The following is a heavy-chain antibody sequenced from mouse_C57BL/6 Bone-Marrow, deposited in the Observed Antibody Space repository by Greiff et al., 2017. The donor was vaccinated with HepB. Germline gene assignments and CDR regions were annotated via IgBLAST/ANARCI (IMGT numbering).Heavy chain of an antibody. CDR3: ASPPDYNSSYLDC. Sequence: VQLQQSGAELARPGASVKLSCNASGYTFPTYGICWVHQTTGQGLEWIGAIYTRRGRTYYNEKCKGKVTLTTDKSSSTAYMELRRLTSGDSAVYCCASPPDYNSSYLDCWGEGTTLTVSS. J-gene: IGHJ2*01. V-gene: IGHV1-81*01. CDR2: IYTRRGRT. CDR1: GYTFPTYG. D-gene: IGHD2-13*01.